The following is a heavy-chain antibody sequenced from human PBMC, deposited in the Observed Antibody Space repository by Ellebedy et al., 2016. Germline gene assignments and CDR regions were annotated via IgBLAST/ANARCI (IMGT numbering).Heavy chain of an antibody. Sequence: ASVKVSXXASGYTFHSFDINWVRQAPAKGLEWMGWMNPNSGNTDYAQNFQGRVTMTRDTSIRTAYMELSSLRSDDTAVYYCARGSDYYGSGSHYYWGQGTLVTVSS. CDR1: GYTFHSFD. CDR2: MNPNSGNT. D-gene: IGHD3-10*01. CDR3: ARGSDYYGSGSHYY. V-gene: IGHV1-8*01. J-gene: IGHJ4*02.